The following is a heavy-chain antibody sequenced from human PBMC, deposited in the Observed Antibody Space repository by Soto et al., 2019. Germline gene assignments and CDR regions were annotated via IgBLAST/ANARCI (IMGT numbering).Heavy chain of an antibody. V-gene: IGHV3-74*01. D-gene: IGHD3-10*01. CDR1: GCIFKMYW. CDR2: IYNDGTYS. CDR3: TRGPRPISTGTGAY. J-gene: IGHJ4*02. Sequence: PGGSLRRSCAASGCIFKMYWMHWVRQSPGKGLVWISRIYNDGTYSDYADSVRGRFTISRDNVNDTLYLQMNNLRAEDSGLYYCTRGPRPISTGTGAYWGQGTQVTVYS.